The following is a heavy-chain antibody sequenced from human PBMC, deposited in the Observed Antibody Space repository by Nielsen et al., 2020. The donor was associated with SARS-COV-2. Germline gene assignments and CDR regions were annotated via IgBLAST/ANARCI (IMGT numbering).Heavy chain of an antibody. CDR2: ISSSGSTI. CDR1: GFTFSDYY. Sequence: GESLKISCAASGFTFSDYYMSWIRQAPGKGLEWVSYISSSGSTIYYADSVKGRFTISRDNAKNSLYLQMNSLRAEDTAVYYCARDYDTAMVPVFDYWGQGTLVTVSS. J-gene: IGHJ4*02. CDR3: ARDYDTAMVPVFDY. D-gene: IGHD5-18*01. V-gene: IGHV3-11*01.